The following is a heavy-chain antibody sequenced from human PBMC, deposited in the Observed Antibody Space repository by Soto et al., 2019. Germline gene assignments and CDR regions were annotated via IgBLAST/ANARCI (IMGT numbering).Heavy chain of an antibody. CDR2: IYYSGST. J-gene: IGHJ4*02. D-gene: IGHD4-17*01. Sequence: SETLSLTCTVSGGSISSYYWSWIRQPPGKGLEWIGYIYYSGSTNYNPSLKSRVTISVDTSKNQFSLKLSSVTAADTAVYYCARSDMTTVTKGFDYWGQGTLVTVSS. CDR1: GGSISSYY. CDR3: ARSDMTTVTKGFDY. V-gene: IGHV4-59*01.